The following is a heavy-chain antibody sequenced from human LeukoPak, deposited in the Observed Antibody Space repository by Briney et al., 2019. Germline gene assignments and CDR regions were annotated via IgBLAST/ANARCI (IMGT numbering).Heavy chain of an antibody. J-gene: IGHJ3*02. CDR1: GYSISSGYY. CDR2: IYHSGST. V-gene: IGHV4-38-2*02. Sequence: SETLSLTCTVSGYSISSGYYWGWIRQPPGKGLEWIGSIYHSGSTNYNPSLKSRVTISVDTSKNQFSLKLSSVTAADTAVYYCARDRVSGRDAFDIWAKGQWSPSLQ. CDR3: ARDRVSGRDAFDI. D-gene: IGHD5/OR15-5a*01.